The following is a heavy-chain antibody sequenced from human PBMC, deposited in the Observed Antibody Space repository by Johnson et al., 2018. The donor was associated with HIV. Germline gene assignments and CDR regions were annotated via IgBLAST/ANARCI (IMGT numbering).Heavy chain of an antibody. Sequence: EVQLVESGGGWVQPGGSLRLSCAASGFTFSSYDMHWVRQTTGKVLQWVSGIGTAGDTYYSGSVKGRFTISRDNAKNSLYLQMNSLRAEDTDVYYCARGGLLWFGHPADWGQGTMVTVSS. D-gene: IGHD3-10*01. J-gene: IGHJ3*01. CDR2: IGTAGDT. CDR3: ARGGLLWFGHPAD. V-gene: IGHV3-13*01. CDR1: GFTFSSYD.